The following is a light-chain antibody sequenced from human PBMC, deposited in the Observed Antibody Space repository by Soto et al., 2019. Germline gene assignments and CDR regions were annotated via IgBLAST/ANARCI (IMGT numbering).Light chain of an antibody. V-gene: IGLV1-44*01. J-gene: IGLJ3*02. CDR3: QAYDYSLTAFV. CDR1: NSNIGSNT. CDR2: YDN. Sequence: QSVLTQPPSASGTPGQRVTISCSGSNSNIGSNTVNWYQQLPGTAPKLLIYYDNLRPSGVPERFSGSKSGTSASLAITGLQAEDEADYYCQAYDYSLTAFVFGGGTKLTVL.